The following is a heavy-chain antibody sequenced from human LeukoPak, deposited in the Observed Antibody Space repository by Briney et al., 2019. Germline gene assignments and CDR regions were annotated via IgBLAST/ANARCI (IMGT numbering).Heavy chain of an antibody. J-gene: IGHJ4*02. D-gene: IGHD1-26*01. V-gene: IGHV5-51*01. Sequence: GESLKISCKGSGYGFSSYWIAWVRQMPGKGLEWMGIIYPGGSDTRYSPSFQGQVTISADKSISTAYLQWSSLKASDSAMYYCARRGGTSEEYDYWGQGTLVTVSS. CDR3: ARRGGTSEEYDY. CDR2: IYPGGSDT. CDR1: GYGFSSYW.